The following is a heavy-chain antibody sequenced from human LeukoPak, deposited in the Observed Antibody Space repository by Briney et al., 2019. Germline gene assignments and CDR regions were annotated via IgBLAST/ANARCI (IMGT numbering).Heavy chain of an antibody. D-gene: IGHD2-2*03. J-gene: IGHJ4*02. CDR2: ISYDGSNK. Sequence: GGSLRLSCAASGFTFSSYAMSWVRQAPGKGLEWVAVISYDGSNKYYADSVKGRFTISRDNSKNTLYLQMNSLRAEDTAVYYCAKDGYGYCSSSSCRYYFDYWGQGTLVTVSS. CDR3: AKDGYGYCSSSSCRYYFDY. CDR1: GFTFSSYA. V-gene: IGHV3-30*18.